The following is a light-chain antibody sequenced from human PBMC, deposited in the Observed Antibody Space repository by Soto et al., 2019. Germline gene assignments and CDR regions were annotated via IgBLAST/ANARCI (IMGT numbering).Light chain of an antibody. Sequence: EIVLTQSPATLSLSPGERATLSCRASQSVSSFLAWYQQKPGQPPRLLIYDASNRATGIPGRFSGSGSGTDFTLTISSLEPEDFAAYYCQQRSNWPHTFGPGTKVDIK. CDR1: QSVSSF. V-gene: IGKV3-11*01. CDR3: QQRSNWPHT. J-gene: IGKJ3*01. CDR2: DAS.